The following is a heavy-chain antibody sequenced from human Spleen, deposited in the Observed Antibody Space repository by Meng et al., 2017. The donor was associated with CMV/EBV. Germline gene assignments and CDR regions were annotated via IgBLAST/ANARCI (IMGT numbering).Heavy chain of an antibody. D-gene: IGHD2-2*01. CDR1: GGSISSYY. V-gene: IGHV4-34*01. Sequence: SETLSLTCTVSGGSISSYYWTWSRQSPGKGLEWIGEVDHTGSTDYNPSLKSRVTISVDTSKNQISLKLSAVTAADTAVYYCVGRLVVPTATKYYYGMDVWGQGTTVTVSS. CDR3: VGRLVVPTATKYYYGMDV. J-gene: IGHJ6*02. CDR2: VDHTGST.